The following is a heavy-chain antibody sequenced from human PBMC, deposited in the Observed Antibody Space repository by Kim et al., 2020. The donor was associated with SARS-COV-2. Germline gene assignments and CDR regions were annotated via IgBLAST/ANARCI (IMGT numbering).Heavy chain of an antibody. CDR1: GFMFSNNG. V-gene: IGHV3-23*01. CDR3: AKTGPYYFDY. D-gene: IGHD2-8*02. Sequence: GGSLRLSCAASGFMFSNNGMGWVRQAPGKGLEWISAITADAGGTFYADSVKGRFTISRDNSKNTLYLQMNSLRAEDTALYYCAKTGPYYFDYWGQGTLVTVSS. J-gene: IGHJ4*02. CDR2: ITADAGGT.